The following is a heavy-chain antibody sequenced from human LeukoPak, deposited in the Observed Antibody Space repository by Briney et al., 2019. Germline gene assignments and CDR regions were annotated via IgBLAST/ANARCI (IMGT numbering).Heavy chain of an antibody. Sequence: GGSLRLSCAASGFTFSSYSMNWVRQAPGKGLEWVSSISSSSSYIYYADSVKGRFTISRDNAKNPLYLQMNSLRAEDTALYYCAREGGSGWYSGWFDPWGQGTLVTVSS. J-gene: IGHJ5*02. CDR1: GFTFSSYS. D-gene: IGHD6-19*01. V-gene: IGHV3-21*01. CDR3: AREGGSGWYSGWFDP. CDR2: ISSSSSYI.